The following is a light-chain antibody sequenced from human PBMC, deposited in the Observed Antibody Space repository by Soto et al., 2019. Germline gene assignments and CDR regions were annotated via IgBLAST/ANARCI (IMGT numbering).Light chain of an antibody. CDR2: GAS. CDR3: QQYNNWPPIT. J-gene: IGKJ5*01. V-gene: IGKV3-15*01. CDR1: QSVGSN. Sequence: EKVMTQSPATLSVSPGERATLSCRASQSVGSNLAWYQQTPGQAPRLLIYGASTRATGIPARFSGSGSGKEFTLTISSLQSEDFGVYYCQQYNNWPPITFGQGTRLEIK.